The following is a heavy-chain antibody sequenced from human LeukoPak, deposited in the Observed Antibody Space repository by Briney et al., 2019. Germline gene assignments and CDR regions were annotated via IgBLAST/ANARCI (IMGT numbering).Heavy chain of an antibody. CDR2: ISYDGSNK. V-gene: IGHV3-30*18. CDR1: GFTFSSYG. D-gene: IGHD3-22*01. CDR3: AKEEYYYDSSGYYGAFDI. Sequence: GGSLRLSCAASGFTFSSYGMHWVRQAPGKGLEWVAVISYDGSNKYYADSVKGRFTISGDNSKNTLYLQMNSLRDEDTAVYYCAKEEYYYDSSGYYGAFDIWGQGTMVTVSS. J-gene: IGHJ3*02.